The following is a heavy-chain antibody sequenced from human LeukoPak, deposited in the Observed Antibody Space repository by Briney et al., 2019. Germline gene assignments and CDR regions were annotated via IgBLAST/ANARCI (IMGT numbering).Heavy chain of an antibody. Sequence: PSETLSLTCAVYGGSFSGYYWSWIRQPPGKGLEWIGEINHSGSTNYNPSLKSRVTISVDTSKNQFFLKLSSVTAADTAVYYCARGLRYCSSTSCYGKYFQHWGQGTLVTVSS. D-gene: IGHD2-2*01. CDR1: GGSFSGYY. J-gene: IGHJ1*01. CDR2: INHSGST. V-gene: IGHV4-34*01. CDR3: ARGLRYCSSTSCYGKYFQH.